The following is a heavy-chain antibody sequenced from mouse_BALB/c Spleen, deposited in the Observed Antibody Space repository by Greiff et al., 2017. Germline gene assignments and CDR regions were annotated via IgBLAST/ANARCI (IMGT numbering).Heavy chain of an antibody. Sequence: EVKVVESGGGLVQPGGSRKLSCAASGFTFSSFGMHWVRQAPEKGLEWVAYISSGSSTIYYADTVKGRFTISRDNPKNTLFLQMTSLRSEDTAMYYCARSGLPNYYAMDYWGQGTSVTVSS. CDR2: ISSGSSTI. V-gene: IGHV5-17*02. D-gene: IGHD3-1*01. CDR3: ARSGLPNYYAMDY. CDR1: GFTFSSFG. J-gene: IGHJ4*01.